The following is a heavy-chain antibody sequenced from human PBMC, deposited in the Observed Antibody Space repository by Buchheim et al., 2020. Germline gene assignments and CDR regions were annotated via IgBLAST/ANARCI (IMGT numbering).Heavy chain of an antibody. D-gene: IGHD1-26*01. CDR1: GFTFSSYG. Sequence: EVQLLESGGGLVQPGGSLRLSCAASGFTFSSYGVSWVRQAPGQGLEWVSAIRGSGASTYYADSVKGRFTISRDNARNTVHLQMSRLRAQDTAVYYWATVPGASGSELAWGQGTL. CDR2: IRGSGAST. J-gene: IGHJ5*02. V-gene: IGHV3-23*01. CDR3: ATVPGASGSELA.